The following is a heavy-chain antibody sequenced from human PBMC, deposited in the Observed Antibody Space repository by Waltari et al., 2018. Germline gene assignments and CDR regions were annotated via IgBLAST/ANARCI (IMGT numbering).Heavy chain of an antibody. D-gene: IGHD1-26*01. V-gene: IGHV1-69*04. CDR2: FIPTLGIA. CDR3: ARDGGGSSKYFQH. Sequence: QVQLVQSVAEVKKPGSSVKVSCKASGGTFSSYAISWVGQAPGQGLEWRGRFIPTLGIANYEQKCQDRVTITADESTSTAYMELSSLRSEDTAVYYCARDGGGSSKYFQHWGHGTLVTVSS. CDR1: GGTFSSYA. J-gene: IGHJ1*01.